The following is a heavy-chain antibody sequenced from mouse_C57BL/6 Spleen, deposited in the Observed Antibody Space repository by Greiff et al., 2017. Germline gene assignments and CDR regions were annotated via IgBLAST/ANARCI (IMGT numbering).Heavy chain of an antibody. V-gene: IGHV2-2*01. CDR1: GFSLTSYG. J-gene: IGHJ1*03. CDR2: IWSGGST. Sequence: VQVVESGPGLVQPSQSLSITCTVSGFSLTSYGVHWVRQSPGKGLEWLGVIWSGGSTDYNAAFISRLSISKDNSKSQVFFKMNSLQADDTAIYYCAREQGEGYFDVWGTGTTVTVSS. CDR3: AREQGEGYFDV.